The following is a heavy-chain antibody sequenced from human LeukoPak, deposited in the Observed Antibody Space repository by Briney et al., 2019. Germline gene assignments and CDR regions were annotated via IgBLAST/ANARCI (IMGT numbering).Heavy chain of an antibody. CDR2: ISGYNGNT. Sequence: ASVKVSCKASGYTFTSYGISWVRQAPGQGLEWMGWISGYNGNTNYAQKFQGRVTITRNTSISTAYMELSSLRSEDTAVYCCARGPPMYYYDSSDRVFDIWGQGTMVTVSS. CDR3: ARGPPMYYYDSSDRVFDI. D-gene: IGHD3-22*01. J-gene: IGHJ3*02. CDR1: GYTFTSYG. V-gene: IGHV1-18*01.